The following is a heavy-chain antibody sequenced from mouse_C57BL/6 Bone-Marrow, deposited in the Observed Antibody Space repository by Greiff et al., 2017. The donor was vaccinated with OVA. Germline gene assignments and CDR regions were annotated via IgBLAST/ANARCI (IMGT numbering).Heavy chain of an antibody. D-gene: IGHD1-1*01. J-gene: IGHJ2*01. CDR1: EYEFPSHD. V-gene: IGHV5-2*01. CDR3: ASGATVVATGDYYDY. CDR2: INSDGGST. Sequence: EVQLQESGGGLVQPGESLKLSCESNEYEFPSHDMSWVRKTPEKRLELVAAINSDGGSTYYPDTMERRFIISRDNTKKTLYLQMSSLRSEDTAEYYGASGATVVATGDYYDYGDQGTTLTVSS.